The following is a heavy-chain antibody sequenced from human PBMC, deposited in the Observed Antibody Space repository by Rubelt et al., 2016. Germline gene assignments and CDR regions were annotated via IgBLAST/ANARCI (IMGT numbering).Heavy chain of an antibody. V-gene: IGHV4-39*07. J-gene: IGHJ4*02. CDR2: IYSSGST. D-gene: IGHD5-24*01. CDR3: ARLQWGLSTIDF. CDR1: DGFISSSYY. Sequence: QLQLQESGPGLVKPSEPLSLTCTASDGFISSSYYWGWIRQPPGKGLEWIGSIYSSGSTYYRPSLQSRVTISADTSNNQSSLQLGSVTAADTAVYYCARLQWGLSTIDFWGQGTLVTVSS.